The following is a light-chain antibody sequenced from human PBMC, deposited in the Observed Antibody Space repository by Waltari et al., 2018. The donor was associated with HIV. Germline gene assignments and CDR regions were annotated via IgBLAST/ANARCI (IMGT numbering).Light chain of an antibody. J-gene: IGKJ4*01. CDR1: QNVIRN. CDR2: GAS. V-gene: IGKV3-15*01. Sequence: ELVMTQSPASLSVSPGERATLSCRASQNVIRNLAWYQQKPGQVSRLLIYGASTRASGIPARFSGSGSGTEFTLTISSLQSEDFAVYFCQQYNDWPLTFGGGTKVEI. CDR3: QQYNDWPLT.